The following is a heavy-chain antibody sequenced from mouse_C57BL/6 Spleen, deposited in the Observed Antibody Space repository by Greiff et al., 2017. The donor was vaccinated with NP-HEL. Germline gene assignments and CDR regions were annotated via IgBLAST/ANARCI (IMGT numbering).Heavy chain of an antibody. D-gene: IGHD2-13*01. V-gene: IGHV5-4*01. J-gene: IGHJ2*01. CDR3: ARDDFGEYFDY. Sequence: EVMLVESGGGLVKPGGSLKLSCAASGFTFSSYAMSWVRQTPEKRLEWVATISDGGSYTYYPDNVKGRFTISRDNAKNNLYLQMSHLKSEDTAMYYCARDDFGEYFDYWGQGTTLTVSS. CDR2: ISDGGSYT. CDR1: GFTFSSYA.